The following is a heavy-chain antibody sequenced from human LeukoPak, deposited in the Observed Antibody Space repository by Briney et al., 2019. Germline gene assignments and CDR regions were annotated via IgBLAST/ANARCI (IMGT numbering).Heavy chain of an antibody. CDR3: AKGGNSAPLDY. V-gene: IGHV3-23*01. Sequence: GGSLRLSCAASAFTFSNSAMTWVRQAPGKGLEWVSAISAGGSDTIYTDSVKDRFTISRDNSKNTLYLQRNSLRAEDTAVYYCAKGGNSAPLDYWGQGTLVTVSS. D-gene: IGHD1-7*01. CDR2: ISAGGSDT. J-gene: IGHJ4*02. CDR1: AFTFSNSA.